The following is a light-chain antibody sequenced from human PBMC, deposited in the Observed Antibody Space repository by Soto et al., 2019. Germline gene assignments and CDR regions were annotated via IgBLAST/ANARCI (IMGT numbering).Light chain of an antibody. V-gene: IGLV2-14*01. CDR2: EVT. CDR3: RSYTSSNTLV. Sequence: QSALTQPASVSGSPGQSITISCTGGSSDIGGYNYVSWFQQHPGKVPKLMIYEVTNRPSGVSNRFSGSKFGSTASLTISGLQAEDEADYYCRSYTSSNTLVFGTGTKVT. J-gene: IGLJ1*01. CDR1: SSDIGGYNY.